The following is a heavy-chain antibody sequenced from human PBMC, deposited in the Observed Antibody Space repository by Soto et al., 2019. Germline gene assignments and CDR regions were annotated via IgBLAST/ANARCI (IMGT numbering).Heavy chain of an antibody. CDR1: GGSISSGGYS. J-gene: IGHJ4*02. CDR3: ARGMTTVTTFDY. CDR2: IYHSGST. V-gene: IGHV4-30-2*01. Sequence: SETLSLTCTVSGGSISSGGYSWSWIRQPPGKGLEWIGYIYHSGSTYYNPSLKSRVTISVDRSKNQISLKLSSVTAADTAVYYCARGMTTVTTFDYWGQGTLVTVSS. D-gene: IGHD4-17*01.